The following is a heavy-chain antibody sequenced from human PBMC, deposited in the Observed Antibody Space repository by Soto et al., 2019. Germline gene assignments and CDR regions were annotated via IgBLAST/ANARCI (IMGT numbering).Heavy chain of an antibody. CDR3: AREHYFGLDY. CDR1: GFNFGGSW. D-gene: IGHD1-26*01. CDR2: INPDGSGE. V-gene: IGHV3-7*04. Sequence: EVQLVESGGGLVQPGGSLRLSCAASGFNFGGSWMTWVRQALGKGLEWLAKINPDGSGEYYVDSVKGRFTISRDNAESSLFFQMDSLRDEDTAVYFCAREHYFGLDYWGQGTLVTASS. J-gene: IGHJ4*02.